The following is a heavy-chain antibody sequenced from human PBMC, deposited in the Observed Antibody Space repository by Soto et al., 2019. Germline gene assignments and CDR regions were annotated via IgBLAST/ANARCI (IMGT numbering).Heavy chain of an antibody. CDR3: VGWFGYRDFLHSFSGRRSSDL. V-gene: IGHV4-39*01. CDR2: IQYRGST. Sequence: PSETLSLPCTVSDDSITSGAYYWGLIRQPQGKGLEWIGTIQYRGSTYYNPSLKSRATMSPDPSKNQYSLRLSTVTAAAPGVYDCVGWFGYRDFLHSFSGRRSSDL. D-gene: IGHD3-10*01. J-gene: IGHJ2*01. CDR1: DDSITSGAYY.